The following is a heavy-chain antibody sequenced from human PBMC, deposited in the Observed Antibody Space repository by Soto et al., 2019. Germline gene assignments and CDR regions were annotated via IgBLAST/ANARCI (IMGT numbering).Heavy chain of an antibody. CDR2: IYYSGST. V-gene: IGHV4-30-4*01. J-gene: IGHJ4*02. CDR1: GGSISSGDYY. CDR3: ARVGYSSGWYGGDY. Sequence: SEPPSLTCTVSGGSISSGDYYWSWIRQPPGKGLEWIGYIYYSGSTYYDPSLKSRVTISVDTSKNQFSLKLSSVTAADTAVYYCARVGYSSGWYGGDYWGQGTLVTVSS. D-gene: IGHD6-19*01.